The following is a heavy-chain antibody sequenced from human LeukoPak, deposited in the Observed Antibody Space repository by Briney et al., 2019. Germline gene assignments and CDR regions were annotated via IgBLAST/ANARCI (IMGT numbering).Heavy chain of an antibody. V-gene: IGHV3-7*01. D-gene: IGHD3-9*01. J-gene: IGHJ6*03. Sequence: PGGSLRLSCAASGFTFSSYWMSWVRQAPGKGLEWVANIKQDGSEKYYVDSVKGRFTISRDNSKNTLYLQMNSLRAEDTAVYYCARAGYFDWLGYYYYYMDVWGKGTTVTISS. CDR2: IKQDGSEK. CDR1: GFTFSSYW. CDR3: ARAGYFDWLGYYYYYMDV.